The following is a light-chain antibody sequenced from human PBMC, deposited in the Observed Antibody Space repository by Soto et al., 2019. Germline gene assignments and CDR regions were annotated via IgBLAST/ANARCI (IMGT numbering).Light chain of an antibody. CDR2: AAS. V-gene: IGKV1-8*01. J-gene: IGKJ5*01. Sequence: AIRMTQSPSSFSAATGDRVTITCRASQGISSYLAWYQQKPGKAPKPLIYAASTLQSGVPSRFSGSGSGTDFTLTISCLQSEDFATYYFHQDYSYPISFGQWTRREIK. CDR1: QGISSY. CDR3: HQDYSYPIS.